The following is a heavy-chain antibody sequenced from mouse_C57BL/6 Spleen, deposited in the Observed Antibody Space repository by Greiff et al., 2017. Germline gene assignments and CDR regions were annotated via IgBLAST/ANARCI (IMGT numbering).Heavy chain of an antibody. J-gene: IGHJ1*03. D-gene: IGHD2-1*01. CDR3: ARDAHGNYRYFDV. V-gene: IGHV7-1*01. CDR2: SRNKANDYTT. CDR1: GFTFSDFY. Sequence: EVKVVESGGGLVQSGRSLRLSCATSGFTFSDFYMEWVRQAPGKGLEWIAASRNKANDYTTEYSASVKGRFIVSRDTSQSILYLQMNALRAEDTAIYYCARDAHGNYRYFDVWGTQTTVTVSS.